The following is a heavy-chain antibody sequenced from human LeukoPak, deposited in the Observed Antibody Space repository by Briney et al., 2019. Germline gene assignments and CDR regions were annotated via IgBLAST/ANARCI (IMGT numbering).Heavy chain of an antibody. CDR2: IYTSGST. J-gene: IGHJ4*02. Sequence: SETLSLTCTVSGGSISSGSYYWSWIRQPAGKGLEWIGRIYTSGSTNYNPSLKSRVTISVDTSKNQFSLKLSSVTAADTAVYYCAREMGGWGSWRVFDYWGQGTLVTVPS. D-gene: IGHD3-10*01. V-gene: IGHV4-61*02. CDR1: GGSISSGSYY. CDR3: AREMGGWGSWRVFDY.